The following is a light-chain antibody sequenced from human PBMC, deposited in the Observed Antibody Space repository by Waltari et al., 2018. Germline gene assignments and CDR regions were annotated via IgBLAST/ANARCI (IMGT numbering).Light chain of an antibody. CDR2: AAS. CDR1: QPVSRY. CDR3: QQSYTSPWT. Sequence: DVLMTQSPSSLSASVGDRVTIACRASQPVSRYLNWYQQEPGRAPKLLIYAASSLQSGVPSRFSCSGSGTDFILTISSLQPEDFATYYCQQSYTSPWTFGQGTKVDFK. V-gene: IGKV1-39*01. J-gene: IGKJ1*01.